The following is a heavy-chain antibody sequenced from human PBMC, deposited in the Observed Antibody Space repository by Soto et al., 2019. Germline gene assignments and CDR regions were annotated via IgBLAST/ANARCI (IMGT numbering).Heavy chain of an antibody. CDR1: GFTFSAFA. CDR3: AKGVVREPAYFDY. Sequence: QVQMVESGGGVAQPGRSLRLSCTVSGFTFSAFAMYWVRQAPGKGLEWVALISYDGRNEDFAESVRGRFTISRDNSKNTLYLDMNSLSAEDSAVYFCAKGVVREPAYFDYWGQGTLVTVSA. D-gene: IGHD3-10*01. V-gene: IGHV3-30*18. CDR2: ISYDGRNE. J-gene: IGHJ4*02.